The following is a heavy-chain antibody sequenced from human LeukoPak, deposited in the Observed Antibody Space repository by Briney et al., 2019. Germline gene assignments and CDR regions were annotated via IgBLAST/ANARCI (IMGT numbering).Heavy chain of an antibody. J-gene: IGHJ6*03. CDR2: VSGSGAHT. V-gene: IGHV3-23*01. Sequence: PGGSLRLSCAASGFTFSSYAMTWVRQAPGKGLQWVSAVSGSGAHTYYADSVKGRFTISRDNSRDRLQLQMNSQIAEDTDIYICAKYGGTYPYFLDVWGKGTTVIVSS. CDR1: GFTFSSYA. D-gene: IGHD4/OR15-4a*01. CDR3: AKYGGTYPYFLDV.